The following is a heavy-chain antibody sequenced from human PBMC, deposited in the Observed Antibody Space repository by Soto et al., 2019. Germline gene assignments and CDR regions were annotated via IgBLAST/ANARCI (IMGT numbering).Heavy chain of an antibody. CDR3: ARRYGGNLDY. CDR2: IYYSGST. Sequence: QVQLQESGPGLVKPSETLSLTCTVSGGSISSYYWSWIRQPPGKGLEWIGYIYYSGSTSYTPSLKSRVTTSVDTSKNQFPLKLSSVTAADTAVYYCARRYGGNLDYWGQGTLVTVSS. CDR1: GGSISSYY. D-gene: IGHD1-26*01. V-gene: IGHV4-59*08. J-gene: IGHJ4*02.